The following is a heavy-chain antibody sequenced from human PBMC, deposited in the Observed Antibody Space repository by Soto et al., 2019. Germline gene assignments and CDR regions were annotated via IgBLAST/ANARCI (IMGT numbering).Heavy chain of an antibody. CDR1: GGSISTYY. V-gene: IGHV4-4*07. CDR3: ARDAPPFDY. CDR2: IYSRGST. Sequence: QVQLQESGPGVVKTSETLSLICNVSGGSISTYYWSWVRQPAGKGLEWIGRIYSRGSTVYNPSLQSRVSMSIDTSKNQFSLQLESVTAADTAIYYCARDAPPFDYWGRGTLVTVSS. J-gene: IGHJ4*02.